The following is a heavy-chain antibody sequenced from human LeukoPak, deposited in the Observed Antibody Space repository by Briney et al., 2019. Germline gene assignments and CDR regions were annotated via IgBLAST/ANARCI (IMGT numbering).Heavy chain of an antibody. D-gene: IGHD2-2*01. Sequence: ASVKVSCKASGYTFTSYGISWVRQAAGQGLEWMGWINPNGGGTNYAQKFQGRVTMTRDTSISTAYMELTRLRSDDTAVYYCARDPSCTTTTCYGGNNWFDPWGQGTLVTVSS. CDR1: GYTFTSYG. CDR3: ARDPSCTTTTCYGGNNWFDP. V-gene: IGHV1-2*02. CDR2: INPNGGGT. J-gene: IGHJ5*02.